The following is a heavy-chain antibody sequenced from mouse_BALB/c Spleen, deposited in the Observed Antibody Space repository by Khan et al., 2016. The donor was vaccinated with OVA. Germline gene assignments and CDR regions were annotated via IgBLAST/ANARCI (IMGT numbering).Heavy chain of an antibody. V-gene: IGHV5-6*01. Sequence: EVQVVESGGDLVKPGGSLKLSCAASGFTFSTYGMSWVRQAPDKRLEWFATVSTGGSYTYYPDSVKGRFTISRDNAKNTLYLQMSGLRSEDTAMFYCTRLAYYYDSEGFAYWGQGTLVTVSA. D-gene: IGHD1-1*01. CDR1: GFTFSTYG. CDR3: TRLAYYYDSEGFAY. CDR2: VSTGGSYT. J-gene: IGHJ3*01.